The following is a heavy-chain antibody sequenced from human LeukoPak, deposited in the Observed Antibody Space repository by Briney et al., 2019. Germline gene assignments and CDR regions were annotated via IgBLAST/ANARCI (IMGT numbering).Heavy chain of an antibody. Sequence: SETLSLTCTVSGGSISSYYWSWIRQPPGKALEWIGHIYYSGSTNYNPSLKSRLTISVDTSKNQFSLKLSSVTAADTAVYYCARDGRIAVPYYFYYMDVWGKGTTVTVSS. V-gene: IGHV4-59*01. CDR1: GGSISSYY. D-gene: IGHD6-19*01. CDR2: IYYSGST. J-gene: IGHJ6*03. CDR3: ARDGRIAVPYYFYYMDV.